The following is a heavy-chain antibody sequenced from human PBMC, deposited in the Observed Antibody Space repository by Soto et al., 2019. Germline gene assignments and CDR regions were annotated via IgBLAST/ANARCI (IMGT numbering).Heavy chain of an antibody. J-gene: IGHJ4*02. V-gene: IGHV3-74*01. Sequence: GGSLRLSCAASGFTFSSYWMHWVRQAPGKGLVWVSRINSDGSSTSYADSVKGRFTISRDNAKNTLYLQMNSLRAEDTAVYYCARVDYYGSAPYFDYWGQGTLVTVSS. CDR1: GFTFSSYW. CDR2: INSDGSST. D-gene: IGHD3-10*01. CDR3: ARVDYYGSAPYFDY.